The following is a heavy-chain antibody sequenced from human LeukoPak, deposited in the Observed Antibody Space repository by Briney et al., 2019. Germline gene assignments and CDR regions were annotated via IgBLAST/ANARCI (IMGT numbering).Heavy chain of an antibody. V-gene: IGHV1-2*02. D-gene: IGHD3-3*01. CDR2: ININSGGT. CDR1: GYTFTGYY. J-gene: IGHJ4*02. CDR3: ARVKRGGVVIYHGPFDY. Sequence: GASVKVSCKASGYTFTGYYMHWVRQAPGQGLEWMGWININSGGTNYAQKLQGRVTMTTDTSTSTAYMELRSLRSDDTAVYYCARVKRGGVVIYHGPFDYWGQGTLVTVSS.